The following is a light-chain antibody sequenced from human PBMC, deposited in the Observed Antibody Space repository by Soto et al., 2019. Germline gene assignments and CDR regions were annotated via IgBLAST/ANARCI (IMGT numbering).Light chain of an antibody. Sequence: ELVLTQSPVILSVSPGDSVTLSCRASQSVTRNLAWHQQVPGQAPRLLVYHASVRATGIPARFSGSGSGTEFSLTISNLQSEDFAIYFCQQYHDWPPITFGQGTRLEIK. CDR1: QSVTRN. CDR2: HAS. CDR3: QQYHDWPPIT. J-gene: IGKJ5*01. V-gene: IGKV3-15*01.